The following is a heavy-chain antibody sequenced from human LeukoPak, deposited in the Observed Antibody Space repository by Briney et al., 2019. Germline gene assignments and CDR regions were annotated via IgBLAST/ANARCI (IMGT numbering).Heavy chain of an antibody. CDR3: ARYNY. Sequence: GGSLRLSCAASGFTFSSYSMNWVRQAPGKGLEWVSSISSSSSYISYADSVKGRFTIARDNSKKPLYLQMNSLRAEDTAAYYCARYNYWGQGTLVTVSS. CDR2: ISSSSSYI. V-gene: IGHV3-21*04. CDR1: GFTFSSYS. J-gene: IGHJ4*02.